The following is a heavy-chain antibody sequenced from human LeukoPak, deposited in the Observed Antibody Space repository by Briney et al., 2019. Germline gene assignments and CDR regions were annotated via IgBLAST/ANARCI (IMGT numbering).Heavy chain of an antibody. J-gene: IGHJ4*02. CDR2: IYYSGST. D-gene: IGHD6-13*01. CDR3: ASSPHSSSWSPWY. V-gene: IGHV4-59*08. Sequence: SETLSLTCTVSGGSISSYYWSWIRQPPGKGLEWIGYIYYSGSTNYNPSLKSRVTISVDTSKNQFSLKLSSVTAADTAVYYCASSPHSSSWSPWYWGQGTLVTVSS. CDR1: GGSISSYY.